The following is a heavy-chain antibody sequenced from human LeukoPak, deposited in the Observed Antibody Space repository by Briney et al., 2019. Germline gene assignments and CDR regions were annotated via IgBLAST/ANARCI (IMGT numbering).Heavy chain of an antibody. Sequence: TSETLSLTCAVYGGSFSGYYWSWIRQPPGKGLEWIGEINHSGSTNYNPSLKSRVTMSVDTSKNQFSLKLSSVTAADTALYYCARGEYDYAWGSYSPNAFAMWGQGTMVTVS. J-gene: IGHJ3*02. CDR2: INHSGST. CDR3: ARGEYDYAWGSYSPNAFAM. CDR1: GGSFSGYY. D-gene: IGHD3-16*01. V-gene: IGHV4-34*01.